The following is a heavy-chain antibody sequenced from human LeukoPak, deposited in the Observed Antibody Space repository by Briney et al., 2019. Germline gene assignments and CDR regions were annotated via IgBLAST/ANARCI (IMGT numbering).Heavy chain of an antibody. Sequence: SETLSLTCTVSGDSISTSNSYWGWIRQPPGKGLEWIGSIYYSGNTYYNASLKSRVTISVDKSKNQFSLKLSSVTAADTAVYYCARANTRPYMDVWGKGTTVTVSS. J-gene: IGHJ6*03. CDR3: ARANTRPYMDV. V-gene: IGHV4-39*07. CDR1: GDSISTSNSY. CDR2: IYYSGNT. D-gene: IGHD2-15*01.